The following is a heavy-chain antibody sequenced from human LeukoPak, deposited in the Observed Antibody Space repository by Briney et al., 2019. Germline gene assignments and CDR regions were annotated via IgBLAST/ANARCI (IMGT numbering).Heavy chain of an antibody. CDR3: ARLPGFRDAFDI. Sequence: SETLSLTCTVSGGSISSYYWSWIRQPPGKGLEWIGYIYYSGSTNYNPSLKSRVTISVDTSKNQFSLKLSSVTAADTAVYYCARLPGFRDAFDIWGQGTMVTVSS. J-gene: IGHJ3*02. CDR1: GGSISSYY. V-gene: IGHV4-59*08. CDR2: IYYSGST.